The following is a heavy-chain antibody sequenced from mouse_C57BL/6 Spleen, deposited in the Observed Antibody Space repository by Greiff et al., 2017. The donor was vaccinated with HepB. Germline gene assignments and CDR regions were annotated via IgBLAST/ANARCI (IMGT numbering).Heavy chain of an antibody. Sequence: EVQRVESGPGMVKPSQSLSLTCTVTGYSITSGYDWHWIRHFPGNKLEWMGYISYSGSTNYNPSLKSRISITHDTSKNHFFLKLNSVTTEDTATYYCAREGWLLEHWYFDVWGTGTTVTVSS. V-gene: IGHV3-1*01. CDR2: ISYSGST. CDR1: GYSITSGYD. D-gene: IGHD2-3*01. CDR3: AREGWLLEHWYFDV. J-gene: IGHJ1*03.